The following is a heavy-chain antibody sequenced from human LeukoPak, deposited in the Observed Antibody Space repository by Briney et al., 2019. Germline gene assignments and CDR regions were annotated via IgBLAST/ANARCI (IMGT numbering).Heavy chain of an antibody. CDR1: GYTLTELS. V-gene: IGHV1-24*01. CDR3: ALNRIAAAGPYYYYYMDV. Sequence: ASVKVSCKVSGYTLTELSMHWVRQAPGKGLEWMGGFDPEDGETIYAQKFQGRVTMTEDTSTDTAYMELSSLRSEDTAVYYCALNRIAAAGPYYYYYMDVWGKGTTVTISS. J-gene: IGHJ6*03. CDR2: FDPEDGET. D-gene: IGHD6-13*01.